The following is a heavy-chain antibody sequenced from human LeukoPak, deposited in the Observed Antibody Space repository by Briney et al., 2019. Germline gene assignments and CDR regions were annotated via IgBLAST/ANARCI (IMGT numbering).Heavy chain of an antibody. V-gene: IGHV3-48*01. D-gene: IGHD6-13*01. Sequence: GGSLRLSCAASGFTFSSYSMNWVRQAPGKGLEWVSYISSSGSTIYYADSVKGRFTISRDNAKNSLYLQMNSLRADDTAVYYCARAAAGYYYYMDVWGKGTTVTISS. CDR1: GFTFSSYS. CDR2: ISSSGSTI. J-gene: IGHJ6*03. CDR3: ARAAAGYYYYMDV.